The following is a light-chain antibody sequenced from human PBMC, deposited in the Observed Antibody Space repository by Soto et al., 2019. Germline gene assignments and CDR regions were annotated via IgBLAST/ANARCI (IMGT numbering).Light chain of an antibody. V-gene: IGKV3-11*01. CDR2: DAS. J-gene: IGKJ5*01. Sequence: EIVLTQSPATLYLSPGERATLSCRASQSVSSYLAWYQQKPGQAPRLLIYDASNRATGIPARFSGSGSGTDFTLTMSTLEPEDGTVYYCQQRSNWPPITVGEGTRLEIK. CDR1: QSVSSY. CDR3: QQRSNWPPIT.